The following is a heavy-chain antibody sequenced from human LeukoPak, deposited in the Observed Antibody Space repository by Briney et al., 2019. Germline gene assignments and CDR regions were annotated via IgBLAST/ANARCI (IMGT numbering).Heavy chain of an antibody. D-gene: IGHD7-27*01. J-gene: IGHJ4*02. Sequence: PSETLSLTCTVSGGSISSYYWSWIRQPPGKGLEWIGYIYYSGSTNYNPSLKSRVTISVDTSKNQFSLKLSSVTAADTAVYYCARDQTGDGYFDYRGQGTLVTVSS. CDR2: IYYSGST. V-gene: IGHV4-59*01. CDR1: GGSISSYY. CDR3: ARDQTGDGYFDY.